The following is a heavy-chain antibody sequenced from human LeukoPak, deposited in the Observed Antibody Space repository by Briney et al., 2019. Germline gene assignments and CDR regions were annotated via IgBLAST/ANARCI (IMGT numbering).Heavy chain of an antibody. D-gene: IGHD7-27*01. J-gene: IGHJ3*02. Sequence: PSETLSLTCTVSGGSISSTKYYWNWIRQPAGKGLEWIGRFYISGGTNYNPSLKSRVTISVDTSKNQFSLKLSSVTAADTAVYYCASLGSFDIWGQGTMVTVSS. CDR3: ASLGSFDI. CDR1: GGSISSTKYY. CDR2: FYISGGT. V-gene: IGHV4-61*02.